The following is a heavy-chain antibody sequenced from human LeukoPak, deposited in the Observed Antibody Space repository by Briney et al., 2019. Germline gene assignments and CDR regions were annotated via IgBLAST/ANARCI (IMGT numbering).Heavy chain of an antibody. CDR2: ISSGGASA. Sequence: GRSLRLSCAASGFTFSSYAMHWVRQAPAKGLEWVSAISSGGASAYYADSVKGRFTISRDNSKNTLFLQMNSLRAEDTAVYYCAKDVWFGEGWGQGTLVTVSS. CDR1: GFTFSSYA. CDR3: AKDVWFGEG. V-gene: IGHV3-23*01. D-gene: IGHD3-10*01. J-gene: IGHJ4*02.